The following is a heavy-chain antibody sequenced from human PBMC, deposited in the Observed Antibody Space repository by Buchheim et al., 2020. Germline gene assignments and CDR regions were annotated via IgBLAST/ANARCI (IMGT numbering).Heavy chain of an antibody. CDR1: GFTFSSYA. CDR3: ATAPWDDFWSGYSNYYYYYGMDV. Sequence: QVQLVESGGGVVQPGRSLRLSCAASGFTFSSYAMHWVRQAPGKGLEWVAVISYDGSNKYYADSVKGRFTISRDNSKNTLYLQSNSLRAEDTAVYYCATAPWDDFWSGYSNYYYYYGMDVWGQGTT. J-gene: IGHJ6*02. D-gene: IGHD3-3*01. V-gene: IGHV3-30-3*01. CDR2: ISYDGSNK.